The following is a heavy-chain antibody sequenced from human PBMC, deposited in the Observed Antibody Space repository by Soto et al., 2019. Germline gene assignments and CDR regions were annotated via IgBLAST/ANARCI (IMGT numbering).Heavy chain of an antibody. CDR3: ARDPGWPILNFHN. D-gene: IGHD2-15*01. CDR1: DFDFSSYG. V-gene: IGHV3-30*03. J-gene: IGHJ4*02. CDR2: SSYDGRET. Sequence: PGGSLRLSCAASDFDFSSYGIHWVRQAPGKGLEWVAASSYDGRETFYADSAKGRFTVSKEMSKNTAFLQMNALRHEDTAVYFCARDPGWPILNFHNWGQGPPVTVSS.